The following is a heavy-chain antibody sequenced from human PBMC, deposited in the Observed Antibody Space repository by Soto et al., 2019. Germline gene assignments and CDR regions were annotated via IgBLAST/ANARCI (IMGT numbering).Heavy chain of an antibody. Sequence: QVQLQESGPGLVKPSETLSLTCTVSGGSISSYYWSWIRQPPGKGLEWIGYLYYSASTNYNPSLKSRVTISVDAAKNQFSLKLSSVTAADTAVYYCARLEGSAYYCDSWGQGTLVTVSS. V-gene: IGHV4-59*08. CDR3: ARLEGSAYYCDS. D-gene: IGHD1-1*01. J-gene: IGHJ4*02. CDR2: LYYSAST. CDR1: GGSISSYY.